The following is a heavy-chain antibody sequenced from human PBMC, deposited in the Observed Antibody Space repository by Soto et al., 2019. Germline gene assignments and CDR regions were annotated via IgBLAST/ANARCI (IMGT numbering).Heavy chain of an antibody. CDR1: GFTFSSYG. CDR2: IWYDGSNK. J-gene: IGHJ4*02. Sequence: GGALRLSCAASGFTFSSYGMHWVRQAPGKGLVWVAVIWYDGSNKYYADSVKGRFTISRDNSKNTLYLQMNSLRAEDTAVYYCAREKSADGSGSYSPAFDYWGQGTLVTVSS. D-gene: IGHD3-10*01. V-gene: IGHV3-33*01. CDR3: AREKSADGSGSYSPAFDY.